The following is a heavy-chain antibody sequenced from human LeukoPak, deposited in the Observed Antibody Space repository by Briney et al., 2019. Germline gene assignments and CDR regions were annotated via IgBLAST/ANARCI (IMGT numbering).Heavy chain of an antibody. Sequence: GGSLRLSCAASGFTFSRYWMHWLRQAPGKGLVWVSRISTDGSSTSYADSVKGRFTISRDNGKNTLYLQMNSQRAKDTALYYCASYLVTISTGMEVWGEGDTVSVSS. CDR2: ISTDGSST. CDR1: GFTFSRYW. CDR3: ASYLVTISTGMEV. D-gene: IGHD2/OR15-2a*01. V-gene: IGHV3-74*01. J-gene: IGHJ6*04.